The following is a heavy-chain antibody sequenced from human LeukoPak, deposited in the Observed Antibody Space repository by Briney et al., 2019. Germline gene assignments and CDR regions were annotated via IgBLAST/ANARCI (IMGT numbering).Heavy chain of an antibody. CDR2: ISSSGSTI. CDR1: GFTFSDYY. Sequence: PGGSLRLSCAASGFTFSDYYMSWIRQALGKGLEWVSYISSSGSTIYYADSVKGRFTISRDNAKNSLYLQMNSLRAEDTAVYYCARWTYFDWLSSYANAFDIWGQGTMVTVSS. J-gene: IGHJ3*02. D-gene: IGHD3-9*01. CDR3: ARWTYFDWLSSYANAFDI. V-gene: IGHV3-11*01.